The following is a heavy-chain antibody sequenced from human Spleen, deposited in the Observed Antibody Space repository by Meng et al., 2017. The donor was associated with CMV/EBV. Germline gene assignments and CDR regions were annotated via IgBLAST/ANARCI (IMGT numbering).Heavy chain of an antibody. D-gene: IGHD6-13*01. V-gene: IGHV4-59*01. CDR1: GGSISSYY. J-gene: IGHJ4*02. Sequence: GSLRLSCTVSGGSISSYYWSWIRQPPGKGLEWIGYIYYSGSTNYNPSLKSRVTISVDTSKNQFSLKLSSVTAADTAVYYCARGLAAEDYFDYWGQGTLVTVSS. CDR2: IYYSGST. CDR3: ARGLAAEDYFDY.